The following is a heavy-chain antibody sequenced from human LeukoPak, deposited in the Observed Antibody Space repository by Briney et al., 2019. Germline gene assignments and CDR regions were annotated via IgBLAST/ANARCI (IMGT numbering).Heavy chain of an antibody. CDR3: ARGRWLQFWDV. CDR2: ISAYNGNT. J-gene: IGHJ6*02. V-gene: IGHV1-18*01. D-gene: IGHD5-24*01. Sequence: AASVKVSCKASGYTFTSYGISWERQAPGQGLKWVGWISAYNGNTNYAQKLQGRVTMTTDTSTSTAYMELRSLRSDDTAVYYCARGRWLQFWDVWGQGTTVTVSS. CDR1: GYTFTSYG.